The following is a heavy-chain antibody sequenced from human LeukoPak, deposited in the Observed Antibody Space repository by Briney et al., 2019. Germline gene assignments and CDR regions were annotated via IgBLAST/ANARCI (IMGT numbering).Heavy chain of an antibody. D-gene: IGHD3-22*01. J-gene: IGHJ5*02. CDR1: GGSISSGGYY. V-gene: IGHV4-31*03. CDR2: IYYSGST. CDR3: ARDYYDSSGYRAVYNWFDP. Sequence: SETLSLTCTVSGGSISSGGYYWSWIRQHPGKGLEWIGYIYYSGSTYYNPSLKSRVTISVDTSKNQFSLKLSSVTAADTAVYYCARDYYDSSGYRAVYNWFDPWGQGTLVTVSS.